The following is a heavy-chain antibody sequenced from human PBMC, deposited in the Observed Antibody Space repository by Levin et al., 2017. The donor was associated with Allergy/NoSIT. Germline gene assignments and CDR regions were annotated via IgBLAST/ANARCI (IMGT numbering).Heavy chain of an antibody. Sequence: GGSLRLSCAASGFTFSSYAMHWVRQAPGKGLEWVAVISYDGSNRYYTDSVKGRFTISRDNSKNTLYLQMNSLRAEDTAVYYCARGGGESYLGPTFAYWGQGTLVTVSS. D-gene: IGHD1-26*01. CDR3: ARGGGESYLGPTFAY. CDR1: GFTFSSYA. V-gene: IGHV3-30*04. J-gene: IGHJ4*02. CDR2: ISYDGSNR.